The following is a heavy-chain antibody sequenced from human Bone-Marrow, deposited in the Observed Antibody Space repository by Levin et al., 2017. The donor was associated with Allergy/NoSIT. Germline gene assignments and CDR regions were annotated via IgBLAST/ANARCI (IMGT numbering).Heavy chain of an antibody. D-gene: IGHD3-22*01. CDR3: AGAPFYYDRSACGAYYYSGLDV. CDR2: VYYTGGT. J-gene: IGHJ6*02. CDR1: GGSITNYY. V-gene: IGHV4-59*12. Sequence: PSETLSLTCSVSGGSITNYYWSWIRQTPGKGLEWIGYVYYTGGTNYNPSLKSRVTISVDTSNNVFSLRLSSVTTADTAIYYCAGAPFYYDRSACGAYYYSGLDVWGQGTTVIVSS.